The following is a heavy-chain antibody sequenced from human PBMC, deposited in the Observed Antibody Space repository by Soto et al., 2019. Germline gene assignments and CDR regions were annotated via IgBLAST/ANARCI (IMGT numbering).Heavy chain of an antibody. CDR2: TYYRSKWYN. CDR1: GDSVSSNNIA. Sequence: SQTLSLTCAVSGDSVSSNNIAWNWLRQSPWRGLEWLGRTYYRSKWYNEYAVSVRSRITINLDTSKNQFSLQLNSVTPEDTAVYYCARRNGKYDGWGQGTSVPGSS. V-gene: IGHV6-1*01. CDR3: ARRNGKYDG. D-gene: IGHD1-1*01. J-gene: IGHJ1*01.